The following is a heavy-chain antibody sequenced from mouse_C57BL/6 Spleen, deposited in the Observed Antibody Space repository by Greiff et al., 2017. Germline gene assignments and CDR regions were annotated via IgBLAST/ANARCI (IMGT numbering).Heavy chain of an antibody. CDR2: IDPNSGGT. V-gene: IGHV1-72*01. Sequence: QVQLQQSGAELVKPGASVKLSCKASGYTFTSYWMHWVKQRPGRGREWIGRIDPNSGGTKYNEKFKSKATLTVDKPSSTAYMQLSSLTSEDSAVYYCAREEDYYYGPSFADWGQGTLVTVSA. CDR3: AREEDYYYGPSFAD. CDR1: GYTFTSYW. D-gene: IGHD1-1*01. J-gene: IGHJ3*01.